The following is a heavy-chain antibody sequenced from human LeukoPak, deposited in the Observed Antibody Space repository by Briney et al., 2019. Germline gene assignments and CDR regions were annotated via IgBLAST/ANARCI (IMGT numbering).Heavy chain of an antibody. Sequence: QSGGSLRLSCAASGFTFSTYNMNWVRQAPGKGLEWVSYITTSSSTIYYADSVKGRFTISRDNAKNSLHLQMNSLRDEDTAVYYCARRNIAWYFDYWGQGTLVTVSS. D-gene: IGHD2/OR15-2a*01. CDR2: ITTSSSTI. CDR3: ARRNIAWYFDY. J-gene: IGHJ4*02. V-gene: IGHV3-48*02. CDR1: GFTFSTYN.